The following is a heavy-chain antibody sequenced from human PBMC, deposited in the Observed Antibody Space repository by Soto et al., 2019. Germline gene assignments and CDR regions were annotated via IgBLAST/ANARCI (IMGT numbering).Heavy chain of an antibody. CDR2: ISSSSSYI. D-gene: IGHD3-22*01. V-gene: IGHV3-21*01. J-gene: IGHJ3*02. CDR1: GFTFSSYS. CDR3: ASKGTMIVGDAFDI. Sequence: PGGSLRLSCAASGFTFSSYSMNWVRQAPGKGLEWVSSISSSSSYIYYADSVKGRFTISRDNAKNSLYLQMNSLRAEDTAVYYCASKGTMIVGDAFDIWGQGTMVTVS.